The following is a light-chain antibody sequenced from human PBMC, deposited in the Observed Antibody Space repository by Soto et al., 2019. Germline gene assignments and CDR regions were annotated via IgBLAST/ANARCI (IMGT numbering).Light chain of an antibody. CDR3: QQYKEWPPFT. V-gene: IGKV3-20*01. CDR2: GAS. J-gene: IGKJ5*01. CDR1: QSVSSNY. Sequence: EIVLTQSPGTLSLSPGERATLSCRASQSVSSNYLAWYQQTPGQAPRLLIYGASSRATGIPDRFSGSASGTDFTLTISRLEPEDFAVYYCQQYKEWPPFTFGQGTRLEIK.